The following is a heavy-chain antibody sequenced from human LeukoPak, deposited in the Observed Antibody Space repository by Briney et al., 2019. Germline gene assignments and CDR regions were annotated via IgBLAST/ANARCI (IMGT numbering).Heavy chain of an antibody. CDR1: GFTFSSYE. CDR2: ISGSGSTF. J-gene: IGHJ4*02. D-gene: IGHD6-13*01. V-gene: IGHV3-48*03. Sequence: PGGSLRLSCAASGFTFSSYEINWVRQVPGKGLEWVARISGSGSTFYYAESVKGRFTISRDNPKNSLFLQMNSLTAEDTATYYCARDAFGSSWYIDFWGRGTLVTVSS. CDR3: ARDAFGSSWYIDF.